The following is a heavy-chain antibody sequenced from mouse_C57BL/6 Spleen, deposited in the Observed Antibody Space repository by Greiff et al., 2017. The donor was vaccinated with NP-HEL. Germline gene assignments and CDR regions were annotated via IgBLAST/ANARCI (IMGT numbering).Heavy chain of an antibody. V-gene: IGHV5-12*01. Sequence: EVQGVESGGGLVQPGGSLKLSCAASGFTFSDYYMYWVRQTPEKRLEWVAYISNGGGSTYYPDTVKGRFTISRDNAKNTLYLQMSRLKSEDTAMYYCARQELPYAMDYWGQGTSVTVSS. CDR1: GFTFSDYY. CDR3: ARQELPYAMDY. J-gene: IGHJ4*01. CDR2: ISNGGGST.